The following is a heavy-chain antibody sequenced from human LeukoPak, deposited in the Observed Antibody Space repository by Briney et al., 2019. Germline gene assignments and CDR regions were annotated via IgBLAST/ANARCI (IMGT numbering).Heavy chain of an antibody. J-gene: IGHJ3*02. CDR3: AADPNYGGNPGAFDI. CDR1: GFTFTSSA. CDR2: IVVGSGNT. V-gene: IGHV1-58*02. D-gene: IGHD4-23*01. Sequence: SVKVFCKASGFTFTSSAMQWVRQARGQRLEWIGWIVVGSGNTNYAQKFQERVTITRDMSTSTAYMELSSLRSEDTAVYHCAADPNYGGNPGAFDIWGQGTMVTVSS.